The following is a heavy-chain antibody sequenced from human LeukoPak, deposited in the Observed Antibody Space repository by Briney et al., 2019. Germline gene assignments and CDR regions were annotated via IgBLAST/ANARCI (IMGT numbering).Heavy chain of an antibody. Sequence: SETLSLTCAVYGGSFSGYYWRWIRQPPRKGVEWIGGINHSGSTNYNPSLKSRVTISVDTSKNQFSLKLSSVTAADTAVYYCARGFYGDYLPNFDYWGKGTLVTVSS. CDR1: GGSFSGYY. J-gene: IGHJ4*02. D-gene: IGHD4-17*01. CDR3: ARGFYGDYLPNFDY. V-gene: IGHV4-34*01. CDR2: INHSGST.